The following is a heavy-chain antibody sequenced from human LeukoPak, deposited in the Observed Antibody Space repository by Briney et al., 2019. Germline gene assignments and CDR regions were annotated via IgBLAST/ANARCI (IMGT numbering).Heavy chain of an antibody. CDR1: GFTFSGSA. CDR3: TRDGDYYDSRRLLDY. D-gene: IGHD3-22*01. J-gene: IGHJ4*02. V-gene: IGHV3-73*01. Sequence: GGSLKLSCAASGFTFSGSAMHWVRQASGKGLEWVGRIRSKANSYATAYAASVKGRFTISRDDSKNTAYLQMNSLRAEDTAVYYCTRDGDYYDSRRLLDYWGQGTLVTVSS. CDR2: IRSKANSYAT.